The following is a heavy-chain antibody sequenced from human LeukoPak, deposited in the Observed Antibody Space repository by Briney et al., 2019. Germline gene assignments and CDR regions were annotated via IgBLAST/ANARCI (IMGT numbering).Heavy chain of an antibody. CDR2: ISSSSSYI. CDR3: ARDDADSSGYYDYYFDY. D-gene: IGHD3-22*01. Sequence: GGSLRLSCAASGFTFSSYSMIWVRQAPGKGLEWVSSISSSSSYIYYADSVKDRFTISRDNAKNSLYLQMNSLRAEDTAVYYCARDDADSSGYYDYYFDYWGQGTLVTVSS. V-gene: IGHV3-21*01. J-gene: IGHJ4*02. CDR1: GFTFSSYS.